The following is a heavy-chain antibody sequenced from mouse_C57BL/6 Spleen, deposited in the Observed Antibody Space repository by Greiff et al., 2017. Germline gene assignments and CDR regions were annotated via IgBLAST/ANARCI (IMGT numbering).Heavy chain of an antibody. J-gene: IGHJ4*01. V-gene: IGHV1-18*01. CDR1: GYTFTDYN. D-gene: IGHD3-1*01. CDR2: INPNNGGT. CDR3: AREDSVYYAMDY. Sequence: VQLKQSGPELVKPGASVKIPCKASGYTFTDYNMDWVKQSHGKSLEWIGDINPNNGGTIYNQKFKGKATLTVDKSSSTAYMELRSLTSEDTAVYYCAREDSVYYAMDYWGQGTSVTVSS.